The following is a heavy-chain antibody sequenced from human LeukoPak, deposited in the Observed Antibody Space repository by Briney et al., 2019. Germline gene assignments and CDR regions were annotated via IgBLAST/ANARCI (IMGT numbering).Heavy chain of an antibody. V-gene: IGHV4-59*01. Sequence: PSETLSLTCTVSGGSISSYYWSWIRQPPGKGLEWIGYIYYSGSTNYNPSLKSRVTISVDTSKNQFSLKLSSVTAADTAVYYCARSVWCSSTSCYAGFDYWGQGTLVTVSS. CDR1: GGSISSYY. D-gene: IGHD2-2*01. J-gene: IGHJ4*02. CDR2: IYYSGST. CDR3: ARSVWCSSTSCYAGFDY.